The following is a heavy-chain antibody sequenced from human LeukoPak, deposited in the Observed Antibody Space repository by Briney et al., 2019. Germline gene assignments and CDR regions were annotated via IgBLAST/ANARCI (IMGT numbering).Heavy chain of an antibody. CDR3: ARWSSDWENNYFDP. CDR1: FGSISSDSHY. CDR2: IYYGGTT. V-gene: IGHV4-39*07. J-gene: IGHJ5*02. D-gene: IGHD6-19*01. Sequence: SETLSLTCTVSFGSISSDSHYWGWIRQPPGNRLEWIASIYYGGTTQYNPSLKSRATISIDTSNNRFSLRLTSATAADTAVYYCARWSSDWENNYFDPWGQGILVTVSS.